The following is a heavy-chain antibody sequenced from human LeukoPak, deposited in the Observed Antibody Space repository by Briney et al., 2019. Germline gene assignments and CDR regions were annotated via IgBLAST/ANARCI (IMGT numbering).Heavy chain of an antibody. CDR3: ASEDSLSSWYFDA. Sequence: SETLSLSCTVSDGSISSFYWNWIRQPAGKGLEWIGRIYSSGGTNYNPSLKSRVTMSVDTSKNQVSLKVSSVTAADTAVYYCASEDSLSSWYFDAWGQGTLVTVSS. D-gene: IGHD6-13*01. V-gene: IGHV4-4*07. J-gene: IGHJ5*02. CDR1: DGSISSFY. CDR2: IYSSGGT.